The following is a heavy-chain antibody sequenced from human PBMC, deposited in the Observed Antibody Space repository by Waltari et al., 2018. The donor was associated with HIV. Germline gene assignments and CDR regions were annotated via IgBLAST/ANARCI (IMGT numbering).Heavy chain of an antibody. CDR3: VRDQEVVRGYYYGMDV. CDR2: IKVDVNGM. Sequence: EEKLVDSGGGLVQPGGSLRLSCAASGFTFSNFWMGWVRQGPGWCVQLVANIKVDVNGMYYVDSVKGRFTISRDNAKMSLYLQMNSLRAEDTAVYYCVRDQEVVRGYYYGMDVWGLGTTVTVPS. CDR1: GFTFSNFW. D-gene: IGHD2-15*01. V-gene: IGHV3-7*01. J-gene: IGHJ6*02.